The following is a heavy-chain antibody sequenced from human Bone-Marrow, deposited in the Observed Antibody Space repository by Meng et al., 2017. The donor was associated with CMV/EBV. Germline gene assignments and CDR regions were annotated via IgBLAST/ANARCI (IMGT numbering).Heavy chain of an antibody. V-gene: IGHV3-23*01. Sequence: VGSLSLSCAASGFTFSSYAMSWVRQAPGKGLEWVSAISGSGGSTYYADSVKGRFTISRDNSKNTLYLQMNSLRAEDTAVYYCAKIAYCGGDCYSGYFDYWGQGTLVTVSS. CDR1: GFTFSSYA. D-gene: IGHD2-21*01. CDR2: ISGSGGST. CDR3: AKIAYCGGDCYSGYFDY. J-gene: IGHJ4*02.